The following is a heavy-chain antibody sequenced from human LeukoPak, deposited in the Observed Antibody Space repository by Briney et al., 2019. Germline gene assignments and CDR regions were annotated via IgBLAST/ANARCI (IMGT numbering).Heavy chain of an antibody. Sequence: SETLSLTCTVSGGSISSYYWSWIRQPPGKRLEWIGHIYYSGSTNYNPSLKSRVTISVDMSKNQFSLKLSSVTAADTAVYYCASRSSIWSGYQDTLYYFDSWGQGTLVTVSS. CDR1: GGSISSYY. CDR3: ASRSSIWSGYQDTLYYFDS. V-gene: IGHV4-59*01. J-gene: IGHJ4*02. CDR2: IYYSGST. D-gene: IGHD3-3*01.